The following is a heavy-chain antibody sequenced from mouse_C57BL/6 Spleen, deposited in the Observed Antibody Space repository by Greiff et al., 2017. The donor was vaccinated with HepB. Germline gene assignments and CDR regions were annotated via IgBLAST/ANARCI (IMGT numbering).Heavy chain of an antibody. CDR3: ARSEISGITTVPFYFDY. J-gene: IGHJ2*01. CDR1: GYTFTSYW. CDR2: IDPSDSET. Sequence: QVQLQQSGAELVRPGSSVKLSCKASGYTFTSYWMHWVKQRPIQGLEWIGNIDPSDSETHYNQKFKDKATLTVDKSSSTAYMQLSSLTSEDSAVYYCARSEISGITTVPFYFDYWGQGTTLTVSS. D-gene: IGHD1-1*01. V-gene: IGHV1-52*01.